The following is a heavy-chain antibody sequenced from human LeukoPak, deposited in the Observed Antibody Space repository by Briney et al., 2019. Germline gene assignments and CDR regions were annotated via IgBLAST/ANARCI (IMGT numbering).Heavy chain of an antibody. CDR1: GFTFDDYG. CDR3: ARWRYCSGGSCNPKTKYYFDY. Sequence: GGSLRLSCAASGFTFDDYGMSWVRQAPGKGLEWVSGLNWRGGSTGYAGSVKGRFTISRDNAKNSLYLQMNSLRAEDTALYYCARWRYCSGGSCNPKTKYYFDYWGQGTLVTVSS. CDR2: LNWRGGST. J-gene: IGHJ4*02. V-gene: IGHV3-20*04. D-gene: IGHD2-15*01.